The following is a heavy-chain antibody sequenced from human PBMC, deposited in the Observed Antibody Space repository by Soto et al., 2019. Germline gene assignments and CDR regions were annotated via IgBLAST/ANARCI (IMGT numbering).Heavy chain of an antibody. D-gene: IGHD1-26*01. CDR3: ANEGETIDPPRE. CDR1: GFTFSSYG. V-gene: IGHV3-30*18. Sequence: QVQLVESGGGVVQPGRSLRLSCAASGFTFSSYGMHGVRQAPGKGLEWVAVISYDGSNKYYADSVKGRFTISRDNSKKTLYLKMNSLSAEDTAVYYCANEGETIDPPREWGQATLVTVS. CDR2: ISYDGSNK. J-gene: IGHJ4*02.